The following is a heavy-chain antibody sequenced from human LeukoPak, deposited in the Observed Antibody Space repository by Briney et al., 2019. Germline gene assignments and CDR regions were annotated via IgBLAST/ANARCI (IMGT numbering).Heavy chain of an antibody. CDR3: ARGTTVTRYFDY. CDR2: IGISSGNT. D-gene: IGHD4-17*01. J-gene: IGHJ4*02. V-gene: IGHV3-48*01. CDR1: GFSLSHYS. Sequence: GGSLRLSCAASGFSLSHYSMNWVRQAPGKGLEWISYIGISSGNTKYADSVKGRFTISGDKAKNSVYLQMNSLRVEDTAVYYCARGTTVTRYFDYWGQGTLVTVSS.